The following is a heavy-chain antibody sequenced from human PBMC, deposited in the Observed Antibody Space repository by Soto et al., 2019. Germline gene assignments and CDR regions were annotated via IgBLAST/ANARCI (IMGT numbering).Heavy chain of an antibody. J-gene: IGHJ6*02. V-gene: IGHV1-18*01. CDR2: ITTYNGNT. Sequence: QVQLVQSGVEVREPGDSVKVSCKAVRYIFTNYGVSWVRQAPGQGLEWMGWITTYNGNTEYAQKFQGRVTMTTDASTSTAYMELGSLRSDDTAIYYCARALTGYGMDVWGQGTTVTVSS. CDR1: RYIFTNYG. CDR3: ARALTGYGMDV.